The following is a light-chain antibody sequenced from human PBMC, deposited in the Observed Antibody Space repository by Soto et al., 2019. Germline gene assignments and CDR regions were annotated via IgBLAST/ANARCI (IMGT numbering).Light chain of an antibody. CDR3: SSYTSSSTLGV. V-gene: IGLV2-14*03. CDR1: SSDVGGYNY. CDR2: DVS. J-gene: IGLJ3*02. Sequence: QSALTQPASVSGSPGQSITISCTGTSSDVGGYNYVSWYQHHPGNAPKLMIYDVSNRPSGVSNRFSGSKSGNTASLTISWLQAEDEADYYCSSYTSSSTLGVFGGGTKLTVL.